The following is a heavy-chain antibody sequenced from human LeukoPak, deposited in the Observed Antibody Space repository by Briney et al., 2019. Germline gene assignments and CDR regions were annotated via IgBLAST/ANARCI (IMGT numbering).Heavy chain of an antibody. Sequence: GGSLRLSCAASGFTFSSYSMNWVRQAPGKGLEWVSSISSSSSYIYYADSVKGRFTISRDNARNSLYLQMNSLRAEDTAVYYCARESDDAFDIWGQGTMVTVSS. CDR3: ARESDDAFDI. CDR1: GFTFSSYS. CDR2: ISSSSSYI. V-gene: IGHV3-21*01. J-gene: IGHJ3*02.